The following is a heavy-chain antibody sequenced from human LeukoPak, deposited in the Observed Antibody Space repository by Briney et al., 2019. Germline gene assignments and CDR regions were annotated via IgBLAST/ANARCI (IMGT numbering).Heavy chain of an antibody. CDR1: DDSITIYY. V-gene: IGHV4-59*01. CDR3: ARGRSLDV. J-gene: IGHJ6*04. D-gene: IGHD1-14*01. Sequence: SETLSLTCTVSDDSITIYYWSWIRQPPGKGLEWIGYIDHTGITNYNPSLNSRVTISRDTSKNHFSLELSSATAADTAVYYCARGRSLDVWGKGTTVTVSS. CDR2: IDHTGIT.